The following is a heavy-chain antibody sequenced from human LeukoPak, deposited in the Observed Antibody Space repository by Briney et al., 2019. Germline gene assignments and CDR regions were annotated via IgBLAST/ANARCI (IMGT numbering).Heavy chain of an antibody. CDR1: GGSISSYY. V-gene: IGHV4-59*01. CDR3: ARDPADSSGWFDAFDI. Sequence: SETLSLTCTASGGSISSYYWSWIRQPPGKGLEWIGYIYYSGSTNYNPSLKSRVTISVDTSKNQFSLKLSSVTAADTAVYYCARDPADSSGWFDAFDIWGQGTMVTVSS. J-gene: IGHJ3*02. CDR2: IYYSGST. D-gene: IGHD6-19*01.